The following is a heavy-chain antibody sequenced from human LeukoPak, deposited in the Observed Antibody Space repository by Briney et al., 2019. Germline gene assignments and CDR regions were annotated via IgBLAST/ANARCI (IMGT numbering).Heavy chain of an antibody. Sequence: ASVKVSCKASGGTFSSYAISWVRQAPGQGLEWMGGIIPIFGTANYAQKFRGRVTITADESTSTAYMELSSLRSEDTAVYYCAKGRASAGGYSGYDWGDWFDPWGQGTLVTVSS. J-gene: IGHJ5*02. D-gene: IGHD5-12*01. CDR2: IIPIFGTA. V-gene: IGHV1-69*13. CDR1: GGTFSSYA. CDR3: AKGRASAGGYSGYDWGDWFDP.